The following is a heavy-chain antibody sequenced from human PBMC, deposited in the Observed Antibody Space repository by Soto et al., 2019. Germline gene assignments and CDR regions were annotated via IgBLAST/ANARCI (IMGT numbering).Heavy chain of an antibody. Sequence: ASVKVSCKASGGTFSSYAISWVRQAPGQGLEWMGGIIPIFGTANYAQKFQGRVTITADESTSTAYMELSSLRSEDTAVYYCARVPVYYDSSGYSDYWGQGTLVTAPQ. CDR3: ARVPVYYDSSGYSDY. D-gene: IGHD3-22*01. V-gene: IGHV1-69*13. J-gene: IGHJ4*02. CDR2: IIPIFGTA. CDR1: GGTFSSYA.